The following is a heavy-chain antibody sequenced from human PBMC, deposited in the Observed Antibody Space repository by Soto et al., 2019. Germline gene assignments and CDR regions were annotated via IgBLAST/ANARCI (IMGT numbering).Heavy chain of an antibody. CDR2: ITNNGDTT. D-gene: IGHD5-12*01. CDR3: AMSAGYGGAFDV. Sequence: EKQLVESGGALAQPGGSLRLSCVGSGFTFSIYALTWVRQAPGKGLEWVSLITNNGDTTFFGDSVKGRFSISRDNSKNKRYLQLENLRAEDTDVYYCAMSAGYGGAFDVWGQGTMVAVSS. CDR1: GFTFSIYA. V-gene: IGHV3-23*04. J-gene: IGHJ3*01.